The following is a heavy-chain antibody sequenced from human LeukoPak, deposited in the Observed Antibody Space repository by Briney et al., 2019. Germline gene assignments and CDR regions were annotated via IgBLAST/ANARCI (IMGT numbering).Heavy chain of an antibody. CDR2: IVVGSGNT. CDR1: GFIFSSSA. D-gene: IGHD4-17*01. CDR3: VADCYGDCID. V-gene: IGHV1-58*01. J-gene: IGHJ4*02. Sequence: ASVKVSCKASGFIFSSSAVQWVRQARGQRLEWIGWIVVGSGNTNYAQNFQERVTITRDMSTSTAYMELSSLRSEDTAVRYCVADCYGDCIDWGQGTLVTVSS.